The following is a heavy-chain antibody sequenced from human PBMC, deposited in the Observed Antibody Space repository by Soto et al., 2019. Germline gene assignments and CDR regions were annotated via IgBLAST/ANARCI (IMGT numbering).Heavy chain of an antibody. CDR1: GFTFSSYS. CDR2: ISSSSSYI. J-gene: IGHJ5*02. D-gene: IGHD1-1*01. V-gene: IGHV3-21*01. Sequence: PGGSLRLSCAASGFTFSSYSMNWVRQAPGKGLEWVSSISSSSSYIYYADSVKGRFTISRDNAKNSLYLQMNSLRAEDTAVYYCAKAGTPRLEAPFDPWGQGTLVTVSS. CDR3: AKAGTPRLEAPFDP.